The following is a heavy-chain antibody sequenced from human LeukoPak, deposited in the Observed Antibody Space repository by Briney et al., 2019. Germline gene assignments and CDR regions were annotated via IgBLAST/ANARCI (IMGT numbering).Heavy chain of an antibody. D-gene: IGHD2-15*01. V-gene: IGHV3-53*01. CDR3: ARDAVAGIPSYFRH. Sequence: PGGSLRLSCAASGFTVSRDYMSWVRQAPGKGLEWVSVIYGGDTTYYADSVRGRFTISRDTSKNTLYLQMNSLRADDTAVYYCARDAVAGIPSYFRHWGQGTLVTVSS. CDR1: GFTVSRDY. CDR2: IYGGDTT. J-gene: IGHJ1*01.